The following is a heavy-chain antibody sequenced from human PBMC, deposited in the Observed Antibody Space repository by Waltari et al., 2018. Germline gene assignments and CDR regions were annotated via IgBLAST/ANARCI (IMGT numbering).Heavy chain of an antibody. CDR3: ASLSLAAEVDNWFDP. CDR2: IIPLFGTA. D-gene: IGHD6-6*01. J-gene: IGHJ5*02. CDR1: GGTFPTYA. V-gene: IGHV1-69*13. Sequence: QVQLVQSWVEVKKPWSSVKVSCKASGGTFPTYALSWARRAPGQGLEWMGRIIPLFGTANYDQKFQGRVTITADQSTSTAYMELSSLRSEDTAVYYFASLSLAAEVDNWFDPWGQGTLVTVSS.